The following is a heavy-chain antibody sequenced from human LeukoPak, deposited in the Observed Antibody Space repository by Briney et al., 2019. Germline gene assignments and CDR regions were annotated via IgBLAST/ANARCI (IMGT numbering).Heavy chain of an antibody. Sequence: SETLSLTCTVSGGSISSSSYYWGWIRQPPGKGLEWIGSIYYSGSTYYNPSLKSRVTISVDTSKNQFSLKLSSVTAADTAVYYCASAAQTLGYCSVGSCDSSRPLDYWGQGTLVTVSS. CDR3: ASAAQTLGYCSVGSCDSSRPLDY. CDR1: GGSISSSSYY. J-gene: IGHJ4*02. V-gene: IGHV4-39*01. D-gene: IGHD2-15*01. CDR2: IYYSGST.